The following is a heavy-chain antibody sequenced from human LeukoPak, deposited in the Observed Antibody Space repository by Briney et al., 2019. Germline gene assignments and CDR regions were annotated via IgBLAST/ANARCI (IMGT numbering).Heavy chain of an antibody. V-gene: IGHV1-24*01. D-gene: IGHD6-13*01. CDR3: ATARLGIAASGAFDI. J-gene: IGHJ3*02. Sequence: ASVTVSCRVSGYTLTELSMRWVRQAPGKGLEWMGGFDPEDGETIYAQKFQGRVTMTEDTSTDTAYMELSSLRSEDTAVYYCATARLGIAASGAFDIWGQGTMVTVSS. CDR2: FDPEDGET. CDR1: GYTLTELS.